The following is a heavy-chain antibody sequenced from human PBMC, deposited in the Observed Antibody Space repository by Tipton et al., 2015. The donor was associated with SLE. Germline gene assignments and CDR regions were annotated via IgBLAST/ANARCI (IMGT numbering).Heavy chain of an antibody. Sequence: LRLSCAASGFTFSSYSMNWVRQAPGKGLEWIGSIYYSGSTYYNPSLKSRVTISVDTSKNQFSLKLSSVTAADTAVYYCARGPPASIAVAGTGHFDYWGQGTLVTVSS. J-gene: IGHJ4*02. D-gene: IGHD6-19*01. CDR3: ARGPPASIAVAGTGHFDY. V-gene: IGHV4-39*07. CDR2: IYYSGST. CDR1: GFTFSSYS.